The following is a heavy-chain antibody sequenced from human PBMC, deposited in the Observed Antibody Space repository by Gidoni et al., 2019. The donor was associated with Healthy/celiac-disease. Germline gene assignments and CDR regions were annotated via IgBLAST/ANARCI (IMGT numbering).Heavy chain of an antibody. CDR1: GGSFSGYY. D-gene: IGHD2-2*01. J-gene: IGHJ3*02. CDR3: ARGPDIVVVPAAERYAFDI. CDR2: INHSGST. Sequence: QVQLQQWGAGLLKPSETLSLTCAVYGGSFSGYYWRWIRQPPGKGLEWIGEINHSGSTNYNPSLKSRVTISVDTSKNQFSLKLSSVTAADTAVYYCARGPDIVVVPAAERYAFDIWGQGTMVTVSS. V-gene: IGHV4-34*01.